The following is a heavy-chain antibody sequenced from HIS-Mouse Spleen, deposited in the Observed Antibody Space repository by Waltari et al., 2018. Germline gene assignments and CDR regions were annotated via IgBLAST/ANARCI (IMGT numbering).Heavy chain of an antibody. CDR3: AREIPYSSSWYDWYFDL. J-gene: IGHJ2*01. D-gene: IGHD6-13*01. CDR2: IYYSGGT. V-gene: IGHV4-39*07. Sequence: QLQLQESGPGLVKPSETLSLTCTVSGGSISSSSYSWGWIRQPPGKGLAWIGSIYYSGGTDSNPSRKGRVTISVDTSKNQFSLKLSSVTAADTAVYYCAREIPYSSSWYDWYFDLWGRGTLVTVSS. CDR1: GGSISSSSYS.